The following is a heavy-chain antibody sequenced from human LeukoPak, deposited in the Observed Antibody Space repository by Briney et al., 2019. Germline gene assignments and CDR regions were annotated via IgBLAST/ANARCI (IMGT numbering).Heavy chain of an antibody. V-gene: IGHV6-1*01. CDR1: GDSVSSNDAA. CDR2: TFYRSKWYY. CDR3: ARESTLVRGTRNPFDY. J-gene: IGHJ4*02. D-gene: IGHD3-10*01. Sequence: SQTHSLTCAISGDSVSSNDAAWNWIRQSPSRGLEWLGRTFYRSKWYYDSAVSVKSRITINPDTSKNQFSLQLNSVTPEDTAVYYCARESTLVRGTRNPFDYWGRGTLVTVSS.